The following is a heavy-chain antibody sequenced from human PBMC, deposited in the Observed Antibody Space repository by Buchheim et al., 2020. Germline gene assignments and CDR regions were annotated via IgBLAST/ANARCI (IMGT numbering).Heavy chain of an antibody. V-gene: IGHV3-15*01. Sequence: EVQLVESGGGLVKPGGSLRLSCAASGFTFSNAWMSWVRQAPGKGLEWVGRIKSKTDGGTTDYAAPGKGRFTISRDESKNTLYLQMNSLKTEDTAVYYCTTGGGDYSLDYYYGMDVWGQGTT. CDR1: GFTFSNAW. CDR3: TTGGGDYSLDYYYGMDV. J-gene: IGHJ6*02. CDR2: IKSKTDGGTT. D-gene: IGHD4-17*01.